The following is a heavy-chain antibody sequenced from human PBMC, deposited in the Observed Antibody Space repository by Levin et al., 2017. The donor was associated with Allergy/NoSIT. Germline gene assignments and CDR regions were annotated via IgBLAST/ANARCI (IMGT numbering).Heavy chain of an antibody. CDR1: GGSISSFY. J-gene: IGHJ5*02. CDR2: IYYSGST. V-gene: IGHV4-59*08. Sequence: SQTLSLTCTVSGGSISSFYWSWIRQPPGKNLEWIGYIYYSGSTYYNPSLKSRLTISVDTHKKQLSLRVRAVTAADTAVCYGATPHANYDYAWGPDACDTWGQGTLVTVSS. D-gene: IGHD3-16*01. CDR3: ATPHANYDYAWGPDACDT.